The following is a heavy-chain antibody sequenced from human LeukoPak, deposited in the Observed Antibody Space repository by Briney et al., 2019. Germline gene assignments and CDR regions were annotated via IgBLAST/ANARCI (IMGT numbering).Heavy chain of an antibody. CDR2: IGYDGTTE. V-gene: IGHV3-33*01. Sequence: PGRSLRLSCAASGFTFSYYGMHWVRQAPGKGLEWVAIIGYDGTTEYYSDSVKGRFTISRDNSKNTLYLQMNSLTAEDTAVYYCARAGYSSNWYYFEYWGQGTLVTVSS. CDR3: ARAGYSSNWYYFEY. J-gene: IGHJ4*02. D-gene: IGHD6-13*01. CDR1: GFTFSYYG.